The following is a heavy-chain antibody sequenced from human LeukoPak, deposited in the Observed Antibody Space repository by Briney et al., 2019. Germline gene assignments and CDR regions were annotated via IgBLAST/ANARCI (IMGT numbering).Heavy chain of an antibody. Sequence: PSETLSLTCAVYGGSFSGYYWSWIRQPPGEGLEWIGEINHSGSTNYNPSLKSRVTISVDTSKNQFSLKLSSVTAADTAVYYCAEGAAKLAARPEVAFDIWGQGTMVTVSS. V-gene: IGHV4-34*01. CDR1: GGSFSGYY. J-gene: IGHJ3*02. CDR3: AEGAAKLAARPEVAFDI. D-gene: IGHD6-6*01. CDR2: INHSGST.